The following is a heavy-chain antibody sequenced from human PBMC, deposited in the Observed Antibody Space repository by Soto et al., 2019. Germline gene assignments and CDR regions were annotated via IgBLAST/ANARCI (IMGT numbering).Heavy chain of an antibody. CDR1: GFTFSSYA. J-gene: IGHJ4*02. Sequence: GALRLSCSASGFTFSSYAMHWVRQAPGKGLEYVSSISTNGGSTHYADSVKGRFTISRDNSKNTQYLQMSSLRADDTAVYYCVKGEYYYDSSGYYPFDYWGQGTLVTVSS. D-gene: IGHD3-22*01. CDR2: ISTNGGST. CDR3: VKGEYYYDSSGYYPFDY. V-gene: IGHV3-64D*06.